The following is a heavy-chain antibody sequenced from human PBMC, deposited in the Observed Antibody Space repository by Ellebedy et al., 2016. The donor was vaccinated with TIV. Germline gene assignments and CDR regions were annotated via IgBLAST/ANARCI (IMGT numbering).Heavy chain of an antibody. J-gene: IGHJ4*02. CDR2: INSDGSST. V-gene: IGHV3-74*03. Sequence: PGGSLRLSCEASGIIFSSYWMHWVRQAPGKGLLWVSRINSDGSSTTYADSVKGRFTISRDNAKNSLYLQMNSLRAEDTAVYYCARVYDSIDYWGQGTLVTVSS. CDR1: GIIFSSYW. CDR3: ARVYDSIDY. D-gene: IGHD3-22*01.